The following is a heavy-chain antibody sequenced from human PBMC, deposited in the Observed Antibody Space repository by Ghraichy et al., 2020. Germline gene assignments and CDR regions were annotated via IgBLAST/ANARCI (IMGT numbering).Heavy chain of an antibody. CDR3: VTSVIPASGYFDY. D-gene: IGHD6-13*01. J-gene: IGHJ4*02. CDR2: INNNGDYT. Sequence: GGSLRLSCSASGFSFSSYPMHWVRQAPGKALEYASAINNNGDYTYSADSVKDRFTISRDNSKNTVYLQMSSLRDEDTAVYYCVTSVIPASGYFDYWGQGTLVTVSS. CDR1: GFSFSSYP. V-gene: IGHV3-64D*06.